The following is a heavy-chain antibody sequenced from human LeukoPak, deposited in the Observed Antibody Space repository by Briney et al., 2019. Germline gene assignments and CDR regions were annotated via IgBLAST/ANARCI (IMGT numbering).Heavy chain of an antibody. V-gene: IGHV3-43*01. CDR1: GFNSDRYT. CDR2: AGWAGGTT. CDR3: AKELDTMFFDY. D-gene: IGHD3-10*02. J-gene: IGHJ4*02. Sequence: GGSLRLSCATSGFNSDRYTIHWVRQAPGKGLEWVSLAGWAGGTTSYSDSVRGRFTISRDSGRKSVYLQMNSLTTDDTAFYFCAKELDTMFFDYWGQGALVTVSS.